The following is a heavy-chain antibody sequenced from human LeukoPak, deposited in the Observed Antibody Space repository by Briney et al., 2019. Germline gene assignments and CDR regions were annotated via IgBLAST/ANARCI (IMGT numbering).Heavy chain of an antibody. CDR1: GGSISSSSYY. Sequence: SETLSLTCTVSGGSISSSSYYWGWVRQPPGKGLEWIGSIYYSGSTNYNPSLKSRVTISVDTSKNQFSLKLSSVTAADTAVYYCARGYSGSYHTPFYWGQGTLVTVSS. CDR2: IYYSGST. J-gene: IGHJ4*02. D-gene: IGHD1-26*01. CDR3: ARGYSGSYHTPFY. V-gene: IGHV4-39*07.